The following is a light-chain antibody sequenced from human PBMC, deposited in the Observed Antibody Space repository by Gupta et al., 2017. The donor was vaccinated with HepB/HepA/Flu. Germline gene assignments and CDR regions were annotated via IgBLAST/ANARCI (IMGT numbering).Light chain of an antibody. V-gene: IGKV1-39*01. J-gene: IGKJ1*01. CDR3: LQSSSTPWT. Sequence: DMQMTQSPSSLSASLGDRVTITCRASQSISSYLNWYQQKPGKAPKLLIYAASSLQSGVPSRFSGSGSGTDFTLTISRLQPEDFATYYCLQSSSTPWTFGQGTKVEIK. CDR2: AAS. CDR1: QSISSY.